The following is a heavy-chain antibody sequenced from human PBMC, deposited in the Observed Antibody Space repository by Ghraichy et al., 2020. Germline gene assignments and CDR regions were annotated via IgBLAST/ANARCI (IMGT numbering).Heavy chain of an antibody. J-gene: IGHJ4*02. CDR2: ISWDGGST. CDR1: GFTFDDYT. Sequence: GESLNISCAASGFTFDDYTMHWVGQAPGKGLEWVSLISWDGGSTYYADSVKGRFTISRDNSKNSLYLQMNSLRTEDTALYYCAKDTRGRWLQFSDSFDYWGQGTLVTVSS. V-gene: IGHV3-43*01. CDR3: AKDTRGRWLQFSDSFDY. D-gene: IGHD5-24*01.